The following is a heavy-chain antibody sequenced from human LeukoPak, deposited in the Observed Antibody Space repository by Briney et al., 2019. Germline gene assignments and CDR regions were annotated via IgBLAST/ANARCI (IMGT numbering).Heavy chain of an antibody. CDR3: ARGTPEYCSGGSCYYPPSFYYYMDV. CDR2: INHSGST. J-gene: IGHJ6*03. V-gene: IGHV4-34*01. Sequence: SETLSLTCAVYGGSFSGYDWSWIRQPPGKGLEWIGEINHSGSTNYNPSLKSRVTISVDTSKNQFSLKLSSATAADTAVYYCARGTPEYCSGGSCYYPPSFYYYMDVWGKGTTVTVSS. CDR1: GGSFSGYD. D-gene: IGHD2-15*01.